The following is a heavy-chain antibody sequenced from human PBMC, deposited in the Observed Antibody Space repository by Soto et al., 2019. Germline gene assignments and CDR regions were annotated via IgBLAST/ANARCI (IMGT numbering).Heavy chain of an antibody. CDR1: GGSISSYY. Sequence: PSETLSLTCTVSGGSISSYYWGWIRQPPGKVLEWIGSIYYSGSTYYNPSLKSRVTISVDTSKNQFSLKLSSVTAADTAVYYCARPGDYGDYYFDYWGQGTLVTVSS. CDR2: IYYSGST. CDR3: ARPGDYGDYYFDY. J-gene: IGHJ4*02. V-gene: IGHV4-39*01. D-gene: IGHD4-17*01.